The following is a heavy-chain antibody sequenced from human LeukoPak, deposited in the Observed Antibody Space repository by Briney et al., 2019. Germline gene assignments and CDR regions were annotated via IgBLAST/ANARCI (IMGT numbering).Heavy chain of an antibody. CDR3: ARDRDYEGKFHPDY. V-gene: IGHV3-43D*04. CDR2: ISWDGRST. Sequence: GGSLRLSCAASRFTFDDHGMHWVRQVPGKSLEWLALISWDGRSTYYADSVRGRFTISRDNTRNSLYLQLNSLRPGDTAFYYCARDRDYEGKFHPDYWGQGTLVTVST. D-gene: IGHD3-16*01. J-gene: IGHJ4*02. CDR1: RFTFDDHG.